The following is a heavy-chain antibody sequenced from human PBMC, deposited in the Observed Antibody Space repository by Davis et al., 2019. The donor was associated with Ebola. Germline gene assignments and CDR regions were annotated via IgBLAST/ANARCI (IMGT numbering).Heavy chain of an antibody. D-gene: IGHD5-12*01. V-gene: IGHV3-11*04. CDR2: ISSSGKII. J-gene: IGHJ4*02. CDR1: GFSFRDHY. CDR3: ARDVGSGYDFDY. Sequence: GESLKISCAAPGFSFRDHYMSWIRQAPGRGLEWISYISSSGKIIYYADSVRGRFTISRDNVKKSVDLQMSSLRVDDTAVYYCARDVGSGYDFDYWGQGTLVTVSS.